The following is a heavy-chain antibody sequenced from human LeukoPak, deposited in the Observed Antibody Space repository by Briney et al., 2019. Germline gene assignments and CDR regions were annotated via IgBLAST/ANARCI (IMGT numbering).Heavy chain of an antibody. Sequence: SETLSLTCTVSGASINTYYWSWIRQPPGKGLEWIGHIYHSGSTTYNPSPTSRVAMSIDTSKNQFSLSLSSVTAADTAVYYCARTVYYDNWFDPWGQGTLVTVSS. CDR3: ARTVYYDNWFDP. D-gene: IGHD3-22*01. CDR1: GASINTYY. J-gene: IGHJ5*02. V-gene: IGHV4-59*01. CDR2: IYHSGST.